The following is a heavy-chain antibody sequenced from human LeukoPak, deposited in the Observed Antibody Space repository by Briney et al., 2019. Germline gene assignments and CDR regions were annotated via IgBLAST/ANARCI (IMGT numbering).Heavy chain of an antibody. CDR1: GFTFDDYA. CDR3: AKDKEYSGFGPILSGYYYGMDV. V-gene: IGHV3-43D*04. CDR2: ISWDGGST. D-gene: IGHD5-12*01. J-gene: IGHJ6*04. Sequence: GGSLRLSCAASGFTFDDYAMHWVRQAPGKGLEWVSLISWDGGSTYYADSVKGRFTISRDNSRHTLYLQMNSLGAEDTALYYCAKDKEYSGFGPILSGYYYGMDVWGKGTTVTVSS.